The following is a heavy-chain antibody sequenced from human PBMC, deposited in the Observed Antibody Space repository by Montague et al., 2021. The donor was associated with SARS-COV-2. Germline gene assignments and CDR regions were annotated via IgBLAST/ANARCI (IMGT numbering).Heavy chain of an antibody. D-gene: IGHD3-16*01. V-gene: IGHV4-4*07. CDR2: IYASGST. Sequence: SETLSLTCSISGVSITSYYWSWVRQPAGKGLEWIGQIYASGSTNYSPSLKSRVRMSIDNPKNQFSLKLESLTAADTAVYYCVRDGGNWYYFDYWGQGALVTVSS. CDR1: GVSITSYY. CDR3: VRDGGNWYYFDY. J-gene: IGHJ4*02.